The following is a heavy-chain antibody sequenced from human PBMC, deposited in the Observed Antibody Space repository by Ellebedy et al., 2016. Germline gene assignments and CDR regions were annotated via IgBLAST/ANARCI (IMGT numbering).Heavy chain of an antibody. J-gene: IGHJ4*02. CDR1: GGSISSSSYY. CDR3: ASYYGSGSYYYFDY. V-gene: IGHV4-39*07. Sequence: SETLSLTCTVSGGSISSSSYYWSWIRQPPGKGLEWIGEINHSGSTNYNPSLKSRVTISVDTSKNQFSLKLSSVTAADTAVYYCASYYGSGSYYYFDYWGQGTLVTVSS. D-gene: IGHD3-10*01. CDR2: INHSGST.